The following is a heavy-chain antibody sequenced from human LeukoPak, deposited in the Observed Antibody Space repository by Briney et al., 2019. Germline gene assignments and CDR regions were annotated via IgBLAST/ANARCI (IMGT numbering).Heavy chain of an antibody. D-gene: IGHD5-18*01. Sequence: GESLKISCQGSGYSFTSYWISWVRQMPGKGLEWMGRIDPSDSYTNYSPSFQGHVTISADKSISTAYLQWSSLKASDTAMYYCASRGYSYGRDFDYWGQGTLVTVSS. CDR2: IDPSDSYT. CDR1: GYSFTSYW. J-gene: IGHJ4*02. CDR3: ASRGYSYGRDFDY. V-gene: IGHV5-10-1*01.